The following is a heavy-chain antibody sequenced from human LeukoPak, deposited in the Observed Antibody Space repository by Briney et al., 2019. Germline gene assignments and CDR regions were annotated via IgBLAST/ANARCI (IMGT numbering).Heavy chain of an antibody. V-gene: IGHV1-69-2*01. Sequence: ATVRISCTGSAYTFTDYYMHWVRQAPGKGLEWMGRVDPEDGETIYAEKFQGRVTITADTSTDTAYMELRGLRYAGTAASFCATVESRFDPWGQGTLVTVSS. J-gene: IGHJ5*02. D-gene: IGHD3-3*01. CDR1: AYTFTDYY. CDR2: VDPEDGET. CDR3: ATVESRFDP.